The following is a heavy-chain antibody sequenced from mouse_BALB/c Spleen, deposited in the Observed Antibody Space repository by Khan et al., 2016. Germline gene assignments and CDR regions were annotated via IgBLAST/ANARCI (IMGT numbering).Heavy chain of an antibody. J-gene: IGHJ1*01. CDR3: AGYDGYYFDV. Sequence: EVQLQESGPSLVKPSQTLSLTCSVTGDSITSGYWNWIRKFPGNKLEYMGYISYSGGTYYNPSPKSRISITRDTSENQYFLQLNSVTSEDTATDYCAGYDGYYFDVWGAGTTVTVSS. D-gene: IGHD2-3*01. CDR2: ISYSGGT. CDR1: GDSITSGY. V-gene: IGHV3-8*02.